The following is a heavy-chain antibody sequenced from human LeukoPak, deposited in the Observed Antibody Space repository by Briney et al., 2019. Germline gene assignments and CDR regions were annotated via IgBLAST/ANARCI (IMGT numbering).Heavy chain of an antibody. CDR2: IASDGSHT. CDR3: AKDTESITMVRGAIGY. J-gene: IGHJ4*02. CDR1: GFTFSSYF. D-gene: IGHD3-10*01. V-gene: IGHV3-30-3*01. Sequence: GRSLRLSCAASGFTFSSYFMHWVRQAPGKGLEWVADIASDGSHTFYVESVKGRFTISRDNSKNTLYLQMNSLGAEDTALYYCAKDTESITMVRGAIGYWGQGTLVTVSS.